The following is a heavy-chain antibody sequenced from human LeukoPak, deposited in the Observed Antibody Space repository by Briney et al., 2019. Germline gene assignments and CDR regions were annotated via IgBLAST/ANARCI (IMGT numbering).Heavy chain of an antibody. J-gene: IGHJ5*02. CDR2: ISGSGGST. V-gene: IGHV3-23*01. D-gene: IGHD2-15*01. CDR1: GXTFSSYA. CDR3: AKELVVVVAATDWFDP. Sequence: GGSLRLSCAASGXTFSSYAMSWVRQAPGKGLEWVSAISGSGGSTYYADSVKGRFIISRDNSKNTLYLQMNSLRAEDTAVYYCAKELVVVVAATDWFDPWGQGTLVTVSS.